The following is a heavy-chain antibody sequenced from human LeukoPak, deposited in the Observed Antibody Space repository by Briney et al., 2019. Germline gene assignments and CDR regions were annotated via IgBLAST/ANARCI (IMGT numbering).Heavy chain of an antibody. CDR2: IYYSGST. J-gene: IGHJ4*02. Sequence: SETLSLTCTVSGVSVSSGSYYWSWIRQPPGKGLEWIGYIYYSGSTNYNPSLKSRVTISVDTSKNQFSLKLSSVTAADTAVYYCARVSDEVWGPDYWGQGNPGHRLL. CDR3: ARVSDEVWGPDY. CDR1: GVSVSSGSYY. V-gene: IGHV4-61*01. D-gene: IGHD7-27*01.